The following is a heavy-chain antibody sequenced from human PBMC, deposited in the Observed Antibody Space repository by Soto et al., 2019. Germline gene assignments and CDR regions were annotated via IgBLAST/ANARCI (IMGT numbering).Heavy chain of an antibody. CDR3: ASLKQVGSGHYLDP. CDR1: GVSISSNNW. J-gene: IGHJ5*02. V-gene: IGHV4-4*02. CDR2: IYHVGSI. Sequence: QVQLQESGPRLVKPSGTLTLTCAVSGVSISSNNWWSCVRQTPGKGLEWVAEIYHVGSINYNPSFKSRVTMSVDKSTNQFSLNLSSVTVADTAVYYCASLKQVGSGHYLDPWGQGTLVTVSS. D-gene: IGHD3-22*01.